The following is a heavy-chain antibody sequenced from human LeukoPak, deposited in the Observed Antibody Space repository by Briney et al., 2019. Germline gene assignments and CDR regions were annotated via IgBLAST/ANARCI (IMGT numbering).Heavy chain of an antibody. CDR1: GGSISSGSYY. CDR3: ARVTGYMIEDYFDY. D-gene: IGHD3-22*01. Sequence: SQTLSLTCTVSGGSISSGSYYWSWIRQPAGKGLEWIGRIYTSGSTNYNPSLKSRVTISVDTSKNQFSLKLRSVTAADTAVYYCARVTGYMIEDYFDYWGQGTLVTVSS. V-gene: IGHV4-61*02. J-gene: IGHJ4*02. CDR2: IYTSGST.